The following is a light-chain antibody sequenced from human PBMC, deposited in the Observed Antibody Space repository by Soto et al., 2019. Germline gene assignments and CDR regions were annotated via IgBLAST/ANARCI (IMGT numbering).Light chain of an antibody. CDR2: DVT. CDR1: SSDVGGYNY. J-gene: IGLJ2*01. CDR3: SSYTSTSILL. V-gene: IGLV2-14*03. Sequence: QSALTQPASVSGSPGQSITISCTGTSSDVGGYNYVSWYQQHPGKAPKLIIFDVTYRPSGVSNRFSGSKSGNTASLTISGLQAEDEAHYYCSSYTSTSILLFGGGTQLTVL.